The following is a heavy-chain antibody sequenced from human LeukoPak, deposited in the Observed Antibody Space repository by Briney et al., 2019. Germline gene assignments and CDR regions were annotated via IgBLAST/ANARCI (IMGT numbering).Heavy chain of an antibody. CDR2: ISGSGGST. D-gene: IGHD5-18*01. V-gene: IGHV3-23*01. CDR1: GFSFSSYW. J-gene: IGHJ4*02. Sequence: GGSLRLSCAASGFSFSSYWMSWVRQAPGKGLEWVSAISGSGGSTYYADSVKGRFTISRDNSKNTLYLQMNSLRAEDTAVYYCAKDRSYGTFDYWGQGTLVTVSS. CDR3: AKDRSYGTFDY.